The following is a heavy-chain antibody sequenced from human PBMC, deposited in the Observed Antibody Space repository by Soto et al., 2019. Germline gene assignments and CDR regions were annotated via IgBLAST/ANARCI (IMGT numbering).Heavy chain of an antibody. CDR3: AREPKIAARQGRMYVGWFDP. Sequence: QVQLVESGGGVVQPGRSLRLSCAASGFTFSSYAMHWVRQAPGKGLEWVAVISYDGSNKYYADSVKGRFTISRDNSKNTLYLQMNSLRAEDTALYYCAREPKIAARQGRMYVGWFDPWGQGTLVTVSS. D-gene: IGHD6-6*01. J-gene: IGHJ5*02. V-gene: IGHV3-30-3*01. CDR2: ISYDGSNK. CDR1: GFTFSSYA.